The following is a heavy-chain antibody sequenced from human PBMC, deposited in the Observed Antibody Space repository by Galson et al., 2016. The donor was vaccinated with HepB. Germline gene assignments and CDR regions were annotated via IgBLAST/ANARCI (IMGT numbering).Heavy chain of an antibody. CDR3: AREHDIWTSYAFDI. D-gene: IGHD3/OR15-3a*01. J-gene: IGHJ3*02. CDR1: GFTLTSYA. Sequence: SVKVSCKAPGFTLTSYAIKWVRQAPGQRLGWMGWINVGNGNTKYSEKFQGRVTITRDTSASTVYMELSSLRSEDTAVYYCAREHDIWTSYAFDIWGQGTMITVSS. CDR2: INVGNGNT. V-gene: IGHV1-3*01.